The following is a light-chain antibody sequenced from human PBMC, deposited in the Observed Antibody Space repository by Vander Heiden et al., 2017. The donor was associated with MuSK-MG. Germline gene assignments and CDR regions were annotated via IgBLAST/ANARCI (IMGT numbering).Light chain of an antibody. V-gene: IGKV1-39*01. CDR3: QQSYSPRRT. CDR2: AAS. CDR1: QSISSY. J-gene: IGKJ1*01. Sequence: DSQMTQSPSSLSASVGDRVPITCRASQSISSYLNWYQQKPGKAPKLLIYAASSLQSGVPSRFSGSGSGTDFTLTISSLQPEDFATYYCQQSYSPRRTFGQGTKVEIK.